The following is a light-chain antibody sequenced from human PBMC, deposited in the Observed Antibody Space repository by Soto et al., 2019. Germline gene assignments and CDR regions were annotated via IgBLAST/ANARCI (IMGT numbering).Light chain of an antibody. Sequence: DIQMTQPPSSLSASVGDRVTITCRARQSISSYLNWYQQKPGKAPKLLINATSSLQSGVPSRFSGSGSGTDFTLTISSLQPEDFATYYCQQSYSTPYTFGQGTKLDIK. J-gene: IGKJ2*01. CDR1: QSISSY. CDR3: QQSYSTPYT. CDR2: ATS. V-gene: IGKV1-39*01.